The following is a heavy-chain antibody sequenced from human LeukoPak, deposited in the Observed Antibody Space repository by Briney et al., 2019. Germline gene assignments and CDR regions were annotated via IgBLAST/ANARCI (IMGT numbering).Heavy chain of an antibody. D-gene: IGHD3-22*01. J-gene: IGHJ4*02. V-gene: IGHV3-9*01. Sequence: GGSLRLSCEASGFTFDDYAMHWVRQAPGKGLEWVSGISWNSANIAYGDSVKGRFTISGDNARNSLYLQMNSLRADDTALYYCARGSGYSPLFDCWGQGTLVTVSS. CDR1: GFTFDDYA. CDR2: ISWNSANI. CDR3: ARGSGYSPLFDC.